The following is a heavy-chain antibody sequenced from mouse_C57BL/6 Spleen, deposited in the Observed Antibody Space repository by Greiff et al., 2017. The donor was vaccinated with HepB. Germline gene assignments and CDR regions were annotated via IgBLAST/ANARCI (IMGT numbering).Heavy chain of an antibody. J-gene: IGHJ4*01. Sequence: EVQGVESGGGLVQPGGSLSLSCAASGFTFTDYYMSWVRQPPGKALEWLGFIRNKANGYTTEYSASVKGRFTISRDNSQSILYLQMNALRAEDSATYYCARYGIYYGYDYAMDYWGQGTSVTVSS. CDR1: GFTFTDYY. D-gene: IGHD2-2*01. CDR2: IRNKANGYTT. V-gene: IGHV7-3*01. CDR3: ARYGIYYGYDYAMDY.